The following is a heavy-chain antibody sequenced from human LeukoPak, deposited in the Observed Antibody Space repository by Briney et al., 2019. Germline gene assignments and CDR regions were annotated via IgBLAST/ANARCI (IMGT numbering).Heavy chain of an antibody. J-gene: IGHJ4*02. D-gene: IGHD3-22*01. V-gene: IGHV4-39*01. CDR3: ARQYYDSSGYYPWYFDY. Sequence: SETLSLTCTVSGGSFSSTPYYWGWIRPPPGKGLEWIGSVYYSGSTYYNQSLKSRVTISVDTSKNQFALKLTSVTAADTAVYYCARQYYDSSGYYPWYFDYWGQGTLVTVSS. CDR1: GGSFSSTPYY. CDR2: VYYSGST.